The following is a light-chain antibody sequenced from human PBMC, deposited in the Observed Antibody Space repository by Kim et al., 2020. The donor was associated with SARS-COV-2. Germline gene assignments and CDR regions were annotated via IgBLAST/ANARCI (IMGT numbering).Light chain of an antibody. CDR2: NNN. CDR3: AAWDDSLNGVV. CDR1: STNIGSNT. J-gene: IGLJ2*01. Sequence: GLVVTFSCSGSSTNIGSNTLNWYQQFPGTAPKLLIYNNNQRPSGVPDRFSGSKSGTSASLAISGLQSEDEADYYCAAWDDSLNGVVFGGGTQLTVL. V-gene: IGLV1-44*01.